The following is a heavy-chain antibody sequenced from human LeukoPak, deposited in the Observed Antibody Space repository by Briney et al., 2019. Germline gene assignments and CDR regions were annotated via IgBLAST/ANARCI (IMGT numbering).Heavy chain of an antibody. CDR3: AREVTIFGVVIFYFDY. V-gene: IGHV4-4*07. J-gene: IGHJ4*02. Sequence: PSETLSLTCTVSGGSISSYYWSWIRQPAGKGLEWIGRIYTSGSTNYNPSLKSRVTMSVDTSKNQSSLKLSSVTAADTAVYYCAREVTIFGVVIFYFDYWGQGTLVTVSS. D-gene: IGHD3-3*01. CDR1: GGSISSYY. CDR2: IYTSGST.